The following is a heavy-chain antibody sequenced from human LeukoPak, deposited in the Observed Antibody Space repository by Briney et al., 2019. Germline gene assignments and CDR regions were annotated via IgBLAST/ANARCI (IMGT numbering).Heavy chain of an antibody. J-gene: IGHJ3*02. D-gene: IGHD3-10*01. CDR3: ARVLLWFGELLSHDAFDI. CDR2: IRYDGSNK. V-gene: IGHV3-30*02. CDR1: GFTFSSYG. Sequence: GGSLRLSCAASGFTFSSYGMHWVRQAPGKGLEWVAFIRYDGSNKYYADSVKGRFTISRDNSKNTLYLQMNSLRAEDTAVYYCARVLLWFGELLSHDAFDIWGQGTMVTVSS.